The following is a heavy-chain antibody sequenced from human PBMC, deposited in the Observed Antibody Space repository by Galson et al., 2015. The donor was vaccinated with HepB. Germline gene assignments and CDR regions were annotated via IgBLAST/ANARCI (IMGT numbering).Heavy chain of an antibody. J-gene: IGHJ6*03. D-gene: IGHD2-2*01. CDR1: GYTFTGHY. CDR2: INPNSSGT. V-gene: IGHV1-2*06. CDR3: ARIGLVVPAAMGLLDYYYYMDV. Sequence: SVKVSCKASGYTFTGHYMYWVRQAPGQGLEWMGRINPNSSGTNYAQKFQGRVTMTRDTSISTAYMELSRLRSDDTAVYYCARIGLVVPAAMGLLDYYYYMDVWGKGTTVTVSS.